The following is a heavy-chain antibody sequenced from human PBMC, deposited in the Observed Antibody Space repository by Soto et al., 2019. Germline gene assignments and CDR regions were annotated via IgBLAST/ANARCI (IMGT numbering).Heavy chain of an antibody. CDR1: GGTFGSYG. J-gene: IGHJ6*02. Sequence: QVQLVQSGAEVKKPGSSVKVSCKSSGGTFGSYGLSWVRQAPGQGLEWMGGIIPMFGTTHYAQQFQGRVTISEDTSTSTAYMDLSSLRTDDTAVYYCARGVGDSPQYYGMDVWGQGTTVTVSS. CDR3: ARGVGDSPQYYGMDV. V-gene: IGHV1-69*06. D-gene: IGHD4-17*01. CDR2: IIPMFGTT.